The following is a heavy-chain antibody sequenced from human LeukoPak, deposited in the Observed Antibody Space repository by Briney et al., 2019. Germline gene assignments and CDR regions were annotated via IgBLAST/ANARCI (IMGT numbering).Heavy chain of an antibody. CDR1: GLTFSTYA. J-gene: IGHJ5*02. V-gene: IGHV3-23*01. CDR2: INYSGSGT. Sequence: PGGSLRLSCAASGLTFSTYAMTWVRQAPGKGLEWVSSINYSGSGTFYADSVKGRFTISRDNSKDTLYLQMNNLRVEDMAVYYCAKEEYDSGWYKWFGPWGQGTLVTVSS. CDR3: AKEEYDSGWYKWFGP. D-gene: IGHD6-19*01.